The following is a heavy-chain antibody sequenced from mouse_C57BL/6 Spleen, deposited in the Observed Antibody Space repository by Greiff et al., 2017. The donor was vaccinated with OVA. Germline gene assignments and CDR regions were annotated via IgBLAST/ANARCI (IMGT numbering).Heavy chain of an antibody. V-gene: IGHV3-6*01. CDR2: ISYDGSN. CDR3: ARGYYGSKGGDYYAMDY. D-gene: IGHD1-1*01. CDR1: GYSITSGYY. Sequence: EVKLVESGPGLVKPSQSLSLTCSVTGYSITSGYYWNWIRQFPGNKLEWMGYISYDGSNNYNPSLKNRISITRDTSKNQFFLKLNSVTTEDTATYYCARGYYGSKGGDYYAMDYWGQGTSVTVSS. J-gene: IGHJ4*01.